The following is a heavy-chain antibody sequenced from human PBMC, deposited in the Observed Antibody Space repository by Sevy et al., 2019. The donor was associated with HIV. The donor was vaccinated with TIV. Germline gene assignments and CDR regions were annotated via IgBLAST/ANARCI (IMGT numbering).Heavy chain of an antibody. V-gene: IGHV3-13*01. J-gene: IGHJ4*02. Sequence: GGSLRLSCAGYGFSFSDSDMHWVRHPTGKSLEWISSIGTLGDTFYADSVKGRFTISRDNAKSSLYLQMSNLRAGDTALYYCVRGLQTHCDRTACPFDHWGQGTLVTVSS. CDR1: GFSFSDSD. D-gene: IGHD2-21*01. CDR3: VRGLQTHCDRTACPFDH. CDR2: IGTLGDT.